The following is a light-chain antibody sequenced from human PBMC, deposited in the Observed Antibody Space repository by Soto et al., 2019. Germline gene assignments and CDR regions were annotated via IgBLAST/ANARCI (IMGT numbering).Light chain of an antibody. CDR1: QSISSH. Sequence: EIVLTQYPATLSLSPGERATLSCRASQSISSHLAWYQQKPGQAPRLLMYDASNRATGILARFSGSGSGTDFTLTISSLEPEDFAVYYCQQRSTWPLTFGGGTKVEIK. CDR3: QQRSTWPLT. CDR2: DAS. J-gene: IGKJ4*01. V-gene: IGKV3-11*01.